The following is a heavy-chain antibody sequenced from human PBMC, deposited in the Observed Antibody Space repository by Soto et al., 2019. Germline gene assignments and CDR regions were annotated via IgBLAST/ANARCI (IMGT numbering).Heavy chain of an antibody. D-gene: IGHD3-3*01. Sequence: QVQLQQWGAGLLKPSETLSLTCAVYGGSFSGYYWSWIRQPPGKGLEWIGEINHSGSTNYNPSLKSRVTISVDTSKNQFSLKLSSVTAADTAVYYCARGKSNFWSGSGPNWFDPWGQGTLVTVSS. J-gene: IGHJ5*02. V-gene: IGHV4-34*01. CDR1: GGSFSGYY. CDR2: INHSGST. CDR3: ARGKSNFWSGSGPNWFDP.